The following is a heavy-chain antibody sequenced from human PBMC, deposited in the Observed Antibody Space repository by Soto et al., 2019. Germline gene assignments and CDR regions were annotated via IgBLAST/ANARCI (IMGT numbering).Heavy chain of an antibody. D-gene: IGHD3-16*02. CDR1: GYTFTSYG. CDR3: ARDADRYDYIWWSYPYDAFDI. V-gene: IGHV1-18*01. CDR2: ISAYNVNT. J-gene: IGHJ3*02. Sequence: QVQLVQSGAEVKKPGASVKVSCKASGYTFTSYGISWVRQAPGQGLEWMGWISAYNVNTNYAQKLQGRVTMTTDTSTSTAYMELRSLRSVDTAVYYCARDADRYDYIWWSYPYDAFDIWGQGTMVTVSS.